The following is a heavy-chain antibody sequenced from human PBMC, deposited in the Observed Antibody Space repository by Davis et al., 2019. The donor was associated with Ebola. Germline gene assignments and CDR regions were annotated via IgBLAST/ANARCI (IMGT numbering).Heavy chain of an antibody. CDR3: AKGTAMVFGEFDY. CDR2: ISGSGGST. CDR1: GFTFSSYA. V-gene: IGHV3-23*01. Sequence: GESLKISCAVSGFTFSSYAMSWVRQAPGKGLEWVSAISGSGGSTYYADSVKGRFTISRDNSKNTLYLQMNSLRAEDTAVYYCAKGTAMVFGEFDYWGQGTLVTVSS. D-gene: IGHD5-18*01. J-gene: IGHJ4*02.